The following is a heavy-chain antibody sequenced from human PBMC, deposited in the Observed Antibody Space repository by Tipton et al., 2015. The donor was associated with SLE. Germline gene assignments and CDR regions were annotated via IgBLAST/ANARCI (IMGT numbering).Heavy chain of an antibody. CDR1: GGSISSGSYY. J-gene: IGHJ4*02. Sequence: LRLSCTVSGGSISSGSYYWSWIRQPAGKGLEWIGYIYTSVSTNYNPSLKSRVTISVDTSKNQFSLKLSSVAAADTAVYYCASDPFWSGSHPYFDYWGQGTLVTVSS. D-gene: IGHD1-26*01. CDR3: ASDPFWSGSHPYFDY. CDR2: IYTSVST. V-gene: IGHV4-61*09.